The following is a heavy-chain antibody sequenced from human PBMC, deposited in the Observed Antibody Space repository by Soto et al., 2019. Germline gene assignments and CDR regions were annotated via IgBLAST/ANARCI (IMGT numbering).Heavy chain of an antibody. CDR2: IYYSGST. V-gene: IGHV4-59*01. J-gene: IGHJ4*02. CDR3: ARGSSWYPY. CDR1: GASINSYY. D-gene: IGHD6-13*01. Sequence: TSETLSLTCTVSGASINSYYWSWIRQPPGKELEWIGYIYYSGSTNYNPSLKSRVTISIDTSKNQFSLNLNSVTAADTAVYYCARGSSWYPYWGQGTLVTVSS.